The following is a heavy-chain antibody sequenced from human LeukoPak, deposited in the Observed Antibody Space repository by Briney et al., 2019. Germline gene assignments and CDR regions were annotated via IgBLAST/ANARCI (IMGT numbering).Heavy chain of an antibody. CDR1: GYTFTSYG. CDR2: ISAYNGNT. J-gene: IGHJ6*03. D-gene: IGHD5-12*01. Sequence: GASVKVSCKASGYTFTSYGISWVRQAPGQGLAWMGWISAYNGNTNYAQKLQGRVTMTTDTSTSTAYMELRSLRSDDTAVYYCARGSSGYDYYYYYMDVWGKGTTVTVSS. V-gene: IGHV1-18*01. CDR3: ARGSSGYDYYYYYMDV.